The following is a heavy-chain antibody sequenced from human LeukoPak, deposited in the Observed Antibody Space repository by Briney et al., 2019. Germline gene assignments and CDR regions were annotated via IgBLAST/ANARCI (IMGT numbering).Heavy chain of an antibody. D-gene: IGHD3-10*01. J-gene: IGHJ4*02. CDR3: ARERFGEYFDY. Sequence: PSETLSLTCTVSGGSISSYYWSWIRQPPGKGLEWIGYIYYSGSTNYNPSLKSRVTISVDTSKNQFSLTLSSVTAADTAVYYCARERFGEYFDYWGQGTLVTVSS. CDR1: GGSISSYY. V-gene: IGHV4-59*01. CDR2: IYYSGST.